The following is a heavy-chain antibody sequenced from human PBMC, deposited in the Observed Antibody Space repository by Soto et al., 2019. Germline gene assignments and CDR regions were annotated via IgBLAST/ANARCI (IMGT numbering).Heavy chain of an antibody. V-gene: IGHV3-72*01. J-gene: IGHJ4*02. Sequence: EVQLVESGGGLVQPGWSLRLSCAGSGFTFSDHYMDWVRQAPGKGLEWVGQSRKKDDNYTTEYAASGKGRFTVSRDESKNSLYLQSNGLKHEDPALYYCASVVGRTWGDDWGRGSLVTVYS. CDR3: ASVVGRTWGDD. CDR2: SRKKDDNYTT. CDR1: GFTFSDHY. D-gene: IGHD1-26*01.